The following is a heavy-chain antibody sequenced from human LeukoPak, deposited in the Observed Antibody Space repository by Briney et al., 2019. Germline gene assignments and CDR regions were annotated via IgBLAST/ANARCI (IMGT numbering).Heavy chain of an antibody. D-gene: IGHD6-13*01. J-gene: IGHJ4*02. CDR3: ASIAAAGYYFDY. Sequence: IVYIYYSGSTYYNPSLKSRVTISVDTSKNQFSLKLSSVTAADTAVYYCASIAAAGYYFDYWGQGTLVTVSS. V-gene: IGHV4-30-4*01. CDR2: IYYSGST.